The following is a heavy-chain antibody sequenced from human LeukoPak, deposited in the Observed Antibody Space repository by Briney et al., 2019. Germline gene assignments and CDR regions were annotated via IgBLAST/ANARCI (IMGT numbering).Heavy chain of an antibody. D-gene: IGHD3-3*01. V-gene: IGHV1-46*01. J-gene: IGHJ3*02. CDR2: INPSGGST. CDR3: AREEYYDFWSGYYGSAAFDI. Sequence: ASVKVSCKASGYTFTSYYMHWVRQAPGQGLEWMGIINPSGGSTSYAQKFQGRVTMTRDTSTSTVYMELSSLRSEDTAVYYCAREEYYDFWSGYYGSAAFDIWGQGTMVTVSS. CDR1: GYTFTSYY.